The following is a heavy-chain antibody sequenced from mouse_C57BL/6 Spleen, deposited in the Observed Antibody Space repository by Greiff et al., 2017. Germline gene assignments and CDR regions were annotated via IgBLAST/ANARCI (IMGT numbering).Heavy chain of an antibody. CDR3: ASPYDYDGVYYAMDY. J-gene: IGHJ4*01. CDR2: IRNKANGYTT. CDR1: GFTFTDYY. V-gene: IGHV7-3*01. D-gene: IGHD2-4*01. Sequence: EVNVVESGGGLVQPGGSLSLSCAASGFTFTDYYMSWVRQPPGKALEWMGFIRNKANGYTTEYSASVKGRFTISRDNSQSILYLQMNALRAEDSATYYCASPYDYDGVYYAMDYWGQGTSVTVSS.